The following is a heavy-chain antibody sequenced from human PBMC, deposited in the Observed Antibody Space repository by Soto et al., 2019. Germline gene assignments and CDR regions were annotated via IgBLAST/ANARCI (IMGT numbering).Heavy chain of an antibody. CDR3: TRVLLTIFGVAPGYFDY. Sequence: SETLSLTCAVSGGSISSSNWWSWVRQPPGKGLEWNGEIYHSGSTNYNPPLKSRVTISVDKSKNQFSLKLSSVTAADTAVYYCTRVLLTIFGVAPGYFDYWGQGTLVTVSS. V-gene: IGHV4-4*02. D-gene: IGHD3-3*01. J-gene: IGHJ4*02. CDR2: IYHSGST. CDR1: GGSISSSNW.